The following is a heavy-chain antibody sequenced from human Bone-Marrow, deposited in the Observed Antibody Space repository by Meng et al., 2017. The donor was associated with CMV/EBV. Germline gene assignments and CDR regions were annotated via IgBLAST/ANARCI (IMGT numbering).Heavy chain of an antibody. CDR2: IRYDGSNK. CDR1: GFTFSSYG. V-gene: IGHV3-30*02. J-gene: IGHJ6*02. D-gene: IGHD2-2*01. CDR3: AKRGYWSRTRYYEGGYYYYGMDV. Sequence: GESLKISCAASGFTFSSYGMHWVRQAPGKGLEWVAFIRYDGSNKYYADSVKGLFTISRDNSKNTLYLQMNSRRAEDTAVYYCAKRGYWSRTRYYEGGYYYYGMDVWGQGTMVTFYS.